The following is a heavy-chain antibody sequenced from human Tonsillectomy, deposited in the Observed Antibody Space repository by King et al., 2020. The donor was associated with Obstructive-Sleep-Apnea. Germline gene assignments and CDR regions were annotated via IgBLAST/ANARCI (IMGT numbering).Heavy chain of an antibody. Sequence: VQLVESGGGLVKPGGSLRLSCAASGFTFSDYYMSWIRQAPGKGLEWVSYISSSGSSIHYADSVKGRFTISRDNANNSLYLQMNSLRAEDTAVYYCASRLYSSGWFYFDHWGQGTLVTVSS. CDR2: ISSSGSSI. CDR1: GFTFSDYY. J-gene: IGHJ4*02. D-gene: IGHD6-19*01. CDR3: ASRLYSSGWFYFDH. V-gene: IGHV3-11*01.